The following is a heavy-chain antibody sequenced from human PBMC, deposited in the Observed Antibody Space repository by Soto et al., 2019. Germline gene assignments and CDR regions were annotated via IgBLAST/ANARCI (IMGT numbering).Heavy chain of an antibody. CDR2: IYYSGST. CDR1: GGSISSYY. CDR3: AREGHSSSSDY. Sequence: PSETLSLTCTVSGGSISSYYWSWIRQPPGKGLEWIGYIYYSGSTYYNPSLKSRVTISVDTSKNQFSLKLSSVTAADTAGYYCAREGHSSSSDYWGQGTLVTVSS. D-gene: IGHD6-6*01. V-gene: IGHV4-59*12. J-gene: IGHJ4*02.